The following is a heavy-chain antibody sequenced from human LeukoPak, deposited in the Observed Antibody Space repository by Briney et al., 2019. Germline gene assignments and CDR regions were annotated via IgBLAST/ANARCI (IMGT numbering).Heavy chain of an antibody. CDR2: IYHSGST. D-gene: IGHD3-22*01. CDR1: GGSISSGGYY. CDR3: ASLLYYYDSSGYSKRSDY. Sequence: PSETLSLTCTVSGGSISSGGYYWSWIRQPPGKGLEWIGYIYHSGSTYYNPSLKSRVTISVDRSKNQFSLKLSSVTAADTAVYYCASLLYYYDSSGYSKRSDYWGQGTLVTVSS. J-gene: IGHJ4*02. V-gene: IGHV4-30-2*01.